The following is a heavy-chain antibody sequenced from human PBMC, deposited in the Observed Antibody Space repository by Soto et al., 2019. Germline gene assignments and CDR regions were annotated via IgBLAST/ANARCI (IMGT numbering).Heavy chain of an antibody. D-gene: IGHD3-22*01. CDR3: AKDSSSGYHYFDY. CDR1: GFTFSSFA. CDR2: IASPGDST. J-gene: IGHJ4*01. Sequence: GSLRLSCAASGFTFSSFAMSWVRQAPGQGLECVSSIASPGDSTYYTDSVKGRFTISRDNSKNTVYLQMNSLRAEDTAIYFCAKDSSSGYHYFDYWGHGVLVTVSS. V-gene: IGHV3-23*01.